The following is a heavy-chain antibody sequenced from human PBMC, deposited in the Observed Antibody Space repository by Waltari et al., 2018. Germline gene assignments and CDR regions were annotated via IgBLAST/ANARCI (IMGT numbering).Heavy chain of an antibody. CDR3: ARGDYDSSGYSDDAFDI. Sequence: EVQLVQSGAEVKKPGESLKISCKGSGYSFTSYWIGWVRQMPGKGLEWMGIIYPGDSDTRYSPSFQGLVTISSDKSISTAYLQWSSLKASDTAMYYCARGDYDSSGYSDDAFDIWGQGTMVTVSS. J-gene: IGHJ3*02. CDR1: GYSFTSYW. D-gene: IGHD3-22*01. CDR2: IYPGDSDT. V-gene: IGHV5-51*01.